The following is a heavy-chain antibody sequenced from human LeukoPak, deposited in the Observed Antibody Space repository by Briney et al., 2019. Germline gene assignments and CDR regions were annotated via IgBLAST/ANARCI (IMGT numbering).Heavy chain of an antibody. J-gene: IGHJ4*02. CDR3: ASPYSSSWSFND. Sequence: SDTLSLPCTVSSYSHSRGYCWGWIGPPPGKGLEWIESIYHSGSTYYNPSLKSRVTISVDTSKNQYSLKLSSVTAADTAVYYCASPYSSSWSFNDWGQGTLVTVSS. D-gene: IGHD6-13*01. V-gene: IGHV4-38-2*02. CDR2: IYHSGST. CDR1: SYSHSRGYC.